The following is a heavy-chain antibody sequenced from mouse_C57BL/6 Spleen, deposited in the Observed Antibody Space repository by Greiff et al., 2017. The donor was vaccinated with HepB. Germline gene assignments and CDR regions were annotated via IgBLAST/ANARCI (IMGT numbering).Heavy chain of an antibody. CDR1: GYAFSSSW. V-gene: IGHV1-82*01. J-gene: IGHJ3*01. CDR3: ARDYEFAY. D-gene: IGHD1-1*01. Sequence: QVQVVESGPELVKPGASVTISCKASGYAFSSSWMNWVKQRPGKGLEWIGRIYPGDGDTNYNGKFKGKATLTADKSSSTAYMQLSSLTSEDSAVYFCARDYEFAYWGQGTLVTVSA. CDR2: IYPGDGDT.